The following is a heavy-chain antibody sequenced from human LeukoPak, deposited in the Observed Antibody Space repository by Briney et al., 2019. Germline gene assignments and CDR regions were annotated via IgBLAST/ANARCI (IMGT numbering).Heavy chain of an antibody. Sequence: GGSLRLSGAPSGLSFSSYVMHWARQAPGKGLEWVALLSRDGSEKYYADSVKGRFTISTDTSKNTLYLQMNSLRPEDTALYYCAKDDSSGYYYVDYWGQGTLVTTSS. CDR3: AKDDSSGYYYVDY. CDR1: GLSFSSYV. V-gene: IGHV3-30*18. D-gene: IGHD3-22*01. CDR2: LSRDGSEK. J-gene: IGHJ4*02.